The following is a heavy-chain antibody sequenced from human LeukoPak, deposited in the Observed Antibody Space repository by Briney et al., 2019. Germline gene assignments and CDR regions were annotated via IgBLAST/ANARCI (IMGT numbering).Heavy chain of an antibody. D-gene: IGHD3-10*01. Sequence: PSETLSLTCTVYGGPISSYYWSWIRQPPGKGLEWIGYIYYSGSTNYNPSLKSRLTISQDTSQNQFSLKLSAVTPAGPGVFYPARDRGTRVRGVKAWYFDYWGQGTLVTVSS. V-gene: IGHV4-59*01. CDR1: GGPISSYY. J-gene: IGHJ4*02. CDR3: ARDRGTRVRGVKAWYFDY. CDR2: IYYSGST.